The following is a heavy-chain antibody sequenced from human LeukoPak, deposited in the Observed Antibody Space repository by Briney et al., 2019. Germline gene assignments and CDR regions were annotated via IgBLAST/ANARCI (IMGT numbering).Heavy chain of an antibody. CDR3: ASLSSDFNDSSLDF. D-gene: IGHD3-22*01. CDR1: GGSISSYY. CDR2: MYYSGNN. J-gene: IGHJ4*02. Sequence: PSETLSLTCIVSGGSISSYYWNWIRQPQGKGLEWIGYMYYSGNNNYNPSLKNRATISVDTFKNQLSLNLSSVTAAATAVYYCASLSSDFNDSSLDFWGQGTLVTVSS. V-gene: IGHV4-59*01.